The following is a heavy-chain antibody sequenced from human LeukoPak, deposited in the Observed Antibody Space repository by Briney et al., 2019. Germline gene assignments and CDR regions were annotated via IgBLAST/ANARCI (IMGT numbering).Heavy chain of an antibody. CDR2: FHAGGGP. D-gene: IGHD2-21*01. V-gene: IGHV3-66*04. CDR1: GFNVTTNN. Sequence: GGSLRLSCVGSGFNVTTNNMYWVRQAPGKGLECVSAFHAGGGPDYADSVRDRFTISRDNSKNTLYLQMSSLRAEDTAVYFCGRRFCNSCPLDFWGQGTLVTVPS. CDR3: GRRFCNSCPLDF. J-gene: IGHJ4*02.